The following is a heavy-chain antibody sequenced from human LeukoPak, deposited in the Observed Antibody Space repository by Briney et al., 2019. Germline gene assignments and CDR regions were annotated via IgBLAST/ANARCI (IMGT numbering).Heavy chain of an antibody. V-gene: IGHV3-21*04. CDR1: GFTFSSYS. J-gene: IGHJ6*03. Sequence: GGSLRLSCAASGFTFSSYSMNWVRQAPGKGLEWVSSISSSSSYIYYADSVKGRFTISRDNAKNSLYLQMNSLRAEDTAVYYCTTSSWYRYYYYYYMDVWGKGTTVTVSS. CDR3: TTSSWYRYYYYYYMDV. CDR2: ISSSSSYI. D-gene: IGHD6-13*01.